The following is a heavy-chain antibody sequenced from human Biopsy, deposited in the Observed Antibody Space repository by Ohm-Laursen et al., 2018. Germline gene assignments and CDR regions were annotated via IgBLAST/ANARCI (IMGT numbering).Heavy chain of an antibody. CDR1: GFSFSNFW. CDR2: IKEDGSVK. V-gene: IGHV3-7*01. Sequence: SLRLSCTAAGFSFSNFWMTWVRQAPGKGPEWVANIKEDGSVKNYVDSVKGRFTISRDNAKNSMYLQMNILRVEDTAVYYCARGPGKLWSGYYTWGQGSLVSFSS. J-gene: IGHJ5*02. CDR3: ARGPGKLWSGYYT. D-gene: IGHD3-3*01.